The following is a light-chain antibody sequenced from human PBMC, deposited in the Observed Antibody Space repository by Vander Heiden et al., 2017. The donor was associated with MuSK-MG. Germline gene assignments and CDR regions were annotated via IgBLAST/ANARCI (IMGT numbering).Light chain of an antibody. CDR2: TAS. Sequence: DIQMTQSPSSLSASVGDRVTITCRASQSISSYVNWYQQKSRKAPRLLIYTASNLQDGVPSRFSGSESGTDFSLTITSLQAEDFATYYCQQSDSIPHTFGQGTKLEIK. J-gene: IGKJ2*01. CDR3: QQSDSIPHT. CDR1: QSISSY. V-gene: IGKV1-39*01.